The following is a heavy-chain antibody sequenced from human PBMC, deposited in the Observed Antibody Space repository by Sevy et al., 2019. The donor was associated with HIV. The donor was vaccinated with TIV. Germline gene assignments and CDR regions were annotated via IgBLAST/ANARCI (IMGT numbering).Heavy chain of an antibody. D-gene: IGHD5-12*01. CDR1: GGSISAYY. CDR3: ASAPPVRSGDDSLNWFDP. J-gene: IGHJ5*02. CDR2: IYYTGST. Sequence: SETLSRTCTVSGGSISAYYWSWIRQPPGKPLEYIGYIYYTGSTNYNPSLKSRVTISVDTSKNQFSLKLNSVTAADTAVYFCASAPPVRSGDDSLNWFDPWGQRTLVTVSS. V-gene: IGHV4-59*01.